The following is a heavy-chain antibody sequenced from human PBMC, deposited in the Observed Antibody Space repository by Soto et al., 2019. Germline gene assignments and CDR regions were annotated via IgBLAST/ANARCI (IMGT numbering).Heavy chain of an antibody. CDR2: INHSGST. Sequence: PSETLSLTCAVYGGSFSGYYWSWIRQPPGKGLEWIGEINHSGSTNYNPSLKSRVTISVDTSTSTAYMELRSLRSDDTAVYYCARVLTAAGFDYWGQGTLVTVSS. V-gene: IGHV4-34*01. CDR3: ARVLTAAGFDY. J-gene: IGHJ4*02. CDR1: GGSFSGYY. D-gene: IGHD6-13*01.